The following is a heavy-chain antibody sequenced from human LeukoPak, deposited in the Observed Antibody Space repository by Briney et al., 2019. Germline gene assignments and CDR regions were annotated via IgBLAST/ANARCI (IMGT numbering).Heavy chain of an antibody. V-gene: IGHV4-61*02. CDR2: IYTSGST. CDR1: GGSISSGRYY. CDR3: AVQTEASVLPDPAFDI. Sequence: SETLSPTCTVSGGSISSGRYYWSWIRQPAGKGLEWIGRIYTSGSTNYNPSLKSRVTISVDTSKNQFSLKLSSVTAADTAVYYCAVQTEASVLPDPAFDIWGQGTMVTVSS. J-gene: IGHJ3*02. D-gene: IGHD2-15*01.